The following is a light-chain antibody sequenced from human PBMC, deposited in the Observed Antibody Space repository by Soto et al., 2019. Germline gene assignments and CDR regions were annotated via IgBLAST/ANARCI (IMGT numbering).Light chain of an antibody. V-gene: IGKV3-20*01. CDR3: QPYCRSPPYT. CDR2: GAS. J-gene: IGKJ2*01. CDR1: QSVSSSY. Sequence: EIVLTQSPGTLSLSPGERATLSCRASQSVSSSYLAWYQQKPGQAPRLLIYGASSRATGIPGRFSGSGSGTDFTLTISRPVPENFAVYVCQPYCRSPPYTFGLETKVES.